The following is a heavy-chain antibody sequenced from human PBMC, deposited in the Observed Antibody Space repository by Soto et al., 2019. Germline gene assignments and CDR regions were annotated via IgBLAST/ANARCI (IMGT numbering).Heavy chain of an antibody. CDR2: IRSKTTGGTT. J-gene: IGHJ4*02. D-gene: IGHD3-3*01. CDR3: TRPIAVFGVAICYLDY. CDR1: GFTFGDYG. V-gene: IGHV3-49*04. Sequence: EVQLVESGGGLVQPGRSLRVSCAASGFTFGDYGMSWVRQAPGKGLEWVGFIRSKTTGGTTEYAATVKGRFTISRDESRGIAYLQMNSLKTEDTAVYYCTRPIAVFGVAICYLDYWGQGTLVTVSS.